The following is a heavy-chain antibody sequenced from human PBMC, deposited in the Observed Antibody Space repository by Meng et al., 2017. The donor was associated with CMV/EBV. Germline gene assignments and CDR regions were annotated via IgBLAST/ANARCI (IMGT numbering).Heavy chain of an antibody. D-gene: IGHD2-8*01. CDR2: ISGSGDYT. CDR3: AKAAGPPNFDC. CDR1: GFAFSSYA. Sequence: GGSLRLSCAASGFAFSSYAMSWVRQAPGKGLEWVSHISGSGDYTYYADFVRGRFTISRDNPENTLYLQMSSLRAEDTAVYYCAKAAGPPNFDCWGQGTLVTVSS. V-gene: IGHV3-23*01. J-gene: IGHJ4*02.